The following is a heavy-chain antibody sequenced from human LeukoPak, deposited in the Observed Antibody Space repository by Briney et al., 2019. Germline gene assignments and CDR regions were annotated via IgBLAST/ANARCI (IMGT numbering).Heavy chain of an antibody. D-gene: IGHD3-9*01. V-gene: IGHV4-30-2*01. CDR3: ARGARGGYDILTGYYGNWFDP. Sequence: SQTLSLTCAVSGGSISSGGYSWSWIRQLPVKGLEWIGYIYHSGSTYYNPSLKSRVTISVDRSKNQFSLKLSSVTAADTAVYYCARGARGGYDILTGYYGNWFDPWGQGTLVTVSS. J-gene: IGHJ5*02. CDR2: IYHSGST. CDR1: GGSISSGGYS.